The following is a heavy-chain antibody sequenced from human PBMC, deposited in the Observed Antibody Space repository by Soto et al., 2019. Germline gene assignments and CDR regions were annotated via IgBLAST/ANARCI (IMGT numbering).Heavy chain of an antibody. CDR2: ISGSGRST. Sequence: PGGSLRLSGAASGLTLSRYAMSWVRQAPGKGLEWVSTISGSGRSTYYADSVKGRFTISRDISKDTLFLRMNSLRAEDTAVYYCAKDLRESGQRYFDWPFGMDVWGQGTTVTVSS. J-gene: IGHJ6*02. CDR1: GLTLSRYA. D-gene: IGHD3-9*01. V-gene: IGHV3-23*01. CDR3: AKDLRESGQRYFDWPFGMDV.